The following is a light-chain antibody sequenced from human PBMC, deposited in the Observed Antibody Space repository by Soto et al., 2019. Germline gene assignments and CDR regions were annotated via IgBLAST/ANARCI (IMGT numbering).Light chain of an antibody. CDR2: GAS. V-gene: IGKV3-15*01. Sequence: EIVMTQSPATLAVSPGDTATLSCRASQSVSIDLAWYQQTPGQAPRLLIYGASTRATGIPVRFSGSASGTEFTLTISRLEPEDFAVYYCQQRSNWPTFGQGTKVDI. J-gene: IGKJ1*01. CDR3: QQRSNWPT. CDR1: QSVSID.